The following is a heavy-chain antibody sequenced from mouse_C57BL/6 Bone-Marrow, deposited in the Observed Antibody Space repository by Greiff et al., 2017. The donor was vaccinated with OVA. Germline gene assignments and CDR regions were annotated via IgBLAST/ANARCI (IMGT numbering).Heavy chain of an antibody. D-gene: IGHD1-1*01. V-gene: IGHV1-55*01. J-gene: IGHJ2*01. CDR3: ARDVSYYYGSSYFDY. CDR2: IYPGSGST. CDR1: GYTFTSYW. Sequence: VQLQQPGAELVKPGASVKMSCKASGYTFTSYWITWVKQRPGQGLEWIGDIYPGSGSTNYNEKFKSKATLTVDTSSSTAYMQLSSLTSEDSAVYYCARDVSYYYGSSYFDYWGQGTTLTVSS.